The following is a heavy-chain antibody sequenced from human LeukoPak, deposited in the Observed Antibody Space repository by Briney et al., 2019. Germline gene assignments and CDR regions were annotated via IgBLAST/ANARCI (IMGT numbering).Heavy chain of an antibody. D-gene: IGHD6-13*01. CDR3: ARTTYSSSRTFDY. CDR2: INHSGSS. J-gene: IGHJ4*02. V-gene: IGHV4-34*01. Sequence: SETLSLTCAVYGGSLSAYYWTWIRQPPGKGLEWIGEINHSGSSNYNSSLRSRVTISVDTSYKQFSLRLSSVTAADTAVYYCARTTYSSSRTFDYWGQGTLVTVSS. CDR1: GGSLSAYY.